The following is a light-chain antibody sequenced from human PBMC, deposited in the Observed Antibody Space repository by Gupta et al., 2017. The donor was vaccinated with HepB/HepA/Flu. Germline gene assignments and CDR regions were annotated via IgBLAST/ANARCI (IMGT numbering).Light chain of an antibody. CDR3: QQYGSSPCT. CDR2: GAS. CDR1: QSVSSSY. Sequence: IVLTQSPGTLSLSPGERATLSCRASQSVSSSYLAWYQQKPGQAPRLLIYGASSRATGIPDRFSRSASGTDFTLTISRLEPEDFAVYYCQQYGSSPCTFGQGTKLEIK. V-gene: IGKV3-20*01. J-gene: IGKJ2*02.